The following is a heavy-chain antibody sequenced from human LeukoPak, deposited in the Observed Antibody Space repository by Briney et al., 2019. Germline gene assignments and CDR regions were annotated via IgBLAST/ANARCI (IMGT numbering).Heavy chain of an antibody. J-gene: IGHJ4*02. CDR2: ISGSGGST. Sequence: SGGSLRLSCAASGFTFSSYAMSWVRQAPGKGLEWVSAISGSGGSTYYADSVKGRFTISRDNAKNSLYLQMNSLRAEDTAVYYCAREMAYTCDYWGQGTLVTVSS. V-gene: IGHV3-23*01. CDR3: AREMAYTCDY. D-gene: IGHD2-2*02. CDR1: GFTFSSYA.